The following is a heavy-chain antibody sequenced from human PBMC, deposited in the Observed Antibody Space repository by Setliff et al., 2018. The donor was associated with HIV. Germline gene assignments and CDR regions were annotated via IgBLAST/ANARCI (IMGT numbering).Heavy chain of an antibody. D-gene: IGHD1-1*01. CDR3: ARERASTTNYFDF. CDR2: ISADNGDK. CDR1: GYTLTKYG. V-gene: IGHV1-18*01. J-gene: IGHJ4*02. Sequence: ASVKVSCKASGYTLTKYGISWVRQAPGQGLEWMGWISADNGDKNYPQKLQGRVTMTTDTSTSAAYMELSSLRSEDTAVYYCARERASTTNYFDFWGQGTLVTVSS.